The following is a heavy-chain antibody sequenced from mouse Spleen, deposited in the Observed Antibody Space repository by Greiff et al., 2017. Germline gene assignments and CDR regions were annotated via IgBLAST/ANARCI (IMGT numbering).Heavy chain of an antibody. CDR3: ARENGIPWFAY. D-gene: IGHD2-1*01. CDR2: ISSGGST. Sequence: EVKVEESGGGLVKPGGSLKLSCAASGFTFSSYAMSWVRQTPEKRLEWVASISSGGSTYYPDSVKGRFTISRDNARNILYLQMSSLRSEDTAMYYCARENGIPWFAYWGQGTLVTVSA. V-gene: IGHV5-6-5*01. J-gene: IGHJ3*01. CDR1: GFTFSSYA.